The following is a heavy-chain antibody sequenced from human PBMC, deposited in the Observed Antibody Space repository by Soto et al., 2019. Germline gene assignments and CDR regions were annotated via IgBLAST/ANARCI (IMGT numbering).Heavy chain of an antibody. CDR3: ARDTMEGYGDYPFDY. D-gene: IGHD4-17*01. Sequence: QVQLQQWGAGLLKPSETLSLTCAVYGGSFSGYYWSWIRQPPEKGLEWIGEINHSGSTNYNPSLKSRVTISVDTSKNQFSLKLSSVTAADTAVYYCARDTMEGYGDYPFDYWGQGTLVTVSS. CDR2: INHSGST. CDR1: GGSFSGYY. V-gene: IGHV4-34*01. J-gene: IGHJ4*02.